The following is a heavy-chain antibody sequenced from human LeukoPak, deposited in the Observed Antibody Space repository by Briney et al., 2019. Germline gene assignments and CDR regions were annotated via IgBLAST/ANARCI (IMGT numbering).Heavy chain of an antibody. CDR2: INHNGNVN. Sequence: GGSLRLSCVASGFTFGKYWMDWARPAPGKGLEWVASINHNGNVNYYVDSVKGRFTISRDNAKNSLYLQMSNLRAEDTAVYFCARGGGLDVWGQGATVTVSS. V-gene: IGHV3-7*03. CDR3: ARGGGLDV. D-gene: IGHD3-16*01. CDR1: GFTFGKYW. J-gene: IGHJ6*02.